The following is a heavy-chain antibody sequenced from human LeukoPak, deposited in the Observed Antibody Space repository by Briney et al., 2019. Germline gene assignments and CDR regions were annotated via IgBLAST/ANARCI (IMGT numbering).Heavy chain of an antibody. V-gene: IGHV3-30*04. CDR1: GFTFSSYA. D-gene: IGHD6-19*01. J-gene: IGHJ4*02. Sequence: GGSLRLSCAASGFTFSSYAMHWVRQAPGKGLEWVAVISYDGSNKYYADSVKGRFTISRDNSKNTLYLQMNSLRAEDTAVYYCARDRSGGWYPETDYWGQGTLVTVSS. CDR2: ISYDGSNK. CDR3: ARDRSGGWYPETDY.